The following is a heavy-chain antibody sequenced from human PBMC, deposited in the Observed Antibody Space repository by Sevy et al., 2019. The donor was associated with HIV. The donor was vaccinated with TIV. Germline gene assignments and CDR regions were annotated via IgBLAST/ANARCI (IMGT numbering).Heavy chain of an antibody. CDR1: GFTFSNAW. D-gene: IGHD1-26*01. V-gene: IGHV3-15*01. Sequence: GGSLRLSCAASGFTFSNAWMSWVRQAPGKGLEWVGRIKSKSEGGTRDFAPPVKGRLAISRDDSKNTLYLQMDSLKTEDTAVYYCAAGVGASDFDYWGQGILVTVSS. CDR3: AAGVGASDFDY. J-gene: IGHJ4*02. CDR2: IKSKSEGGTR.